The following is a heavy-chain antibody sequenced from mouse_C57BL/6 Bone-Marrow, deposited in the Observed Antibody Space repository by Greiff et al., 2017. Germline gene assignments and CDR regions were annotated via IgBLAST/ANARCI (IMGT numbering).Heavy chain of an antibody. Sequence: DVKLQESGPELVKPGASVKMSCKASGYTFTDYNMHWVKQSHGKSLEWIGYINPNNGGTSYNQKFKGKATLTVNKSSSTAYMELRSLTSADSAVYYCARPTVVPFDDWGQGTTLTVSS. V-gene: IGHV1-22*01. CDR1: GYTFTDYN. CDR3: ARPTVVPFDD. J-gene: IGHJ2*01. CDR2: INPNNGGT. D-gene: IGHD1-1*01.